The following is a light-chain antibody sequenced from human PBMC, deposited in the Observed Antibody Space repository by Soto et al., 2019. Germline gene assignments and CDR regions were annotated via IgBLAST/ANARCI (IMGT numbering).Light chain of an antibody. J-gene: IGKJ1*01. Sequence: MTQSPLSLPFTLGQPSTLSCRSSQSVASSHLACYQHRPGQAPRLLVYDTSVRAAGTPARFSGSGSATEFSLTISSLQSEDFALYYCQHTLRWPPTFGQGTKVDIK. V-gene: IGKV3-15*01. CDR1: QSVASSH. CDR3: QHTLRWPPT. CDR2: DTS.